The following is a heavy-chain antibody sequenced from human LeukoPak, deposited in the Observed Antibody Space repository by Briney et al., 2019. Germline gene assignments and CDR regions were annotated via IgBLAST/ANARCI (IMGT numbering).Heavy chain of an antibody. Sequence: GASVKVSCKVSGYTFTELCIHWVRQAPGKGLEWMGGCDPEDGETLYAQKFQGRVTMTEDTSTDTAYMELSSLRSEDTAVYYCAREAYGDYVSLNYWGQGTLVTVSS. CDR2: CDPEDGET. CDR3: AREAYGDYVSLNY. J-gene: IGHJ4*02. V-gene: IGHV1-24*01. D-gene: IGHD4-17*01. CDR1: GYTFTELC.